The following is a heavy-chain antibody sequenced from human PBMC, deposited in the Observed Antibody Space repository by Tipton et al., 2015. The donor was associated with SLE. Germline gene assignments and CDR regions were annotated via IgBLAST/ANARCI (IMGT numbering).Heavy chain of an antibody. V-gene: IGHV4-59*12. J-gene: IGHJ2*01. Sequence: TLSLTCAVSGGSMSYYYWSWIRQSPGKGLEWIGYIYYSGSPNYNPSLRRRVTMSVDTSKNHFSLKLISVTAADTAVYYCAREFLNPVTTVHYYFDLWGRGTLVTVSS. CDR2: IYYSGSP. CDR3: AREFLNPVTTVHYYFDL. D-gene: IGHD4-11*01. CDR1: GGSMSYYY.